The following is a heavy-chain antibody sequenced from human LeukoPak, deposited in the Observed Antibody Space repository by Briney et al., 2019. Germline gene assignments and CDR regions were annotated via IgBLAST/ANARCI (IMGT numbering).Heavy chain of an antibody. D-gene: IGHD7-27*01. CDR3: VRDLHWGGFDV. V-gene: IGHV3-23*01. CDR1: GFTFSTYG. J-gene: IGHJ3*01. Sequence: GGSLRLSCAASGFTFSTYGMNWVRQAPGKGLEWVSGISPSGDITYYADSVMGRFSISRDNPKSTVSLQMSSLRAEDTALYYCVRDLHWGGFDVWGQGTMVAVSS. CDR2: ISPSGDIT.